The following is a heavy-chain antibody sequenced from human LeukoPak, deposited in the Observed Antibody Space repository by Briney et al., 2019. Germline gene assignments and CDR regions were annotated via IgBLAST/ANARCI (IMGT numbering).Heavy chain of an antibody. J-gene: IGHJ4*02. CDR3: ARDRALLEWLSYFDY. CDR2: ISSSSSAI. Sequence: GGSLRLSCAASGFTFSTYSMNWVRQSPGRGLEWVSYISSSSSAIYYADSVKGRFTISRDNSKKTPYLQMNSLRAEDTAVYYCARDRALLEWLSYFDYWGQGTLVTVSS. D-gene: IGHD3-3*01. V-gene: IGHV3-48*01. CDR1: GFTFSTYS.